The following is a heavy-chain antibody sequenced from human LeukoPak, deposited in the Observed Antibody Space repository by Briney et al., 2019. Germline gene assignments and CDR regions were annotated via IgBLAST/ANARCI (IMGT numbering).Heavy chain of an antibody. CDR2: IYTSGST. CDR3: ARIRCSGGSCYSGRWFDP. J-gene: IGHJ5*02. D-gene: IGHD2-15*01. CDR1: GGSISSYY. Sequence: SETLSLTCTVSGGSISSYYWSWIRQPAGKGLEWIGRIYTSGSTNYNPSLKSRVTMSVDTSKNQFSLKLSSVTAADTAVYYCARIRCSGGSCYSGRWFDPWGQGTLVTVST. V-gene: IGHV4-4*07.